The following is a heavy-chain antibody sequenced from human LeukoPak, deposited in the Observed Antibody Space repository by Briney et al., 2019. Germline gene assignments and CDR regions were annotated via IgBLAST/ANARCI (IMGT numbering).Heavy chain of an antibody. V-gene: IGHV4-39*01. CDR2: IYYSGST. D-gene: IGHD3-10*01. J-gene: IGHJ4*02. Sequence: SETLSLTCSVSGGXINNIVYYWGWIRQPPGKGLQWLGTIYYSGSTYYNLSLKSRVTISVDTSRNQFSLKLSSVTAADTAVYYCARHSRSVDYGSGSYTWDYWGQGTLVTVSS. CDR3: ARHSRSVDYGSGSYTWDY. CDR1: GGXINNIVYY.